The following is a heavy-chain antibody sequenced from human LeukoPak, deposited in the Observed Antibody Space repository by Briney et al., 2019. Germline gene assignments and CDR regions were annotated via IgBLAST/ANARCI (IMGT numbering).Heavy chain of an antibody. J-gene: IGHJ4*02. CDR2: IIPIFGTA. CDR1: GGTFSSYA. Sequence: SVKVSCKXSGGTFSSYAISWVRQAPGQGLEWMGRIIPIFGTANYAQKFQGRVTITTDESTSTAYMELSSLRSEDTAVYYCARDPRDWVALDYWGQGTLVTVSS. D-gene: IGHD3-9*01. CDR3: ARDPRDWVALDY. V-gene: IGHV1-69*05.